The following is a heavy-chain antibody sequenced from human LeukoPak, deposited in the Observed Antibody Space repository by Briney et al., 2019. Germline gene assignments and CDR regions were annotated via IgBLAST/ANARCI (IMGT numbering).Heavy chain of an antibody. Sequence: GGSLRLSCAASEFTFSSYGMSWVRQAPGKGLEWVSSISGSGGSTQYADSVQGRFAISRDNAKNSLYLQMNSLRAEDTAVYYCASGVWFGELGAFDIWGQGTMVTVSS. V-gene: IGHV3-23*01. CDR1: EFTFSSYG. J-gene: IGHJ3*02. CDR3: ASGVWFGELGAFDI. D-gene: IGHD3-10*01. CDR2: ISGSGGST.